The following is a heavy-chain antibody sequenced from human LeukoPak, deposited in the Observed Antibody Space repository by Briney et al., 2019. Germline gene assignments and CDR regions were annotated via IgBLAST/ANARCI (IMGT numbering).Heavy chain of an antibody. Sequence: GGSLRLSCAASGFTFSSYAMSWVRQAPGKGLEWVSAISGSGGSTYYADSVKGRFTISRDNSKNTLYLQMSSLRAEDTAVYYCAKDRDKSIAAAGGYFDYWGQGTLVTVSS. CDR2: ISGSGGST. CDR3: AKDRDKSIAAAGGYFDY. D-gene: IGHD6-13*01. J-gene: IGHJ4*02. V-gene: IGHV3-23*01. CDR1: GFTFSSYA.